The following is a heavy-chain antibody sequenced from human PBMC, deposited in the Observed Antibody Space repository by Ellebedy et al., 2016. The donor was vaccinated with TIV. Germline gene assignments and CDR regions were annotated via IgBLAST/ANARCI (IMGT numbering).Heavy chain of an antibody. CDR2: ISSSSSTI. CDR1: GFTFSSYS. Sequence: GGSLRLSXAASGFTFSSYSMNWVRQAPGKGLEWVSYISSSSSTIHYADSVKGRFTISRDNAKNSLYLQMNSLRDEDTAVYYCARIGYCGGGSCYDYWGQGTLVTVSS. D-gene: IGHD2-15*01. CDR3: ARIGYCGGGSCYDY. J-gene: IGHJ4*02. V-gene: IGHV3-48*02.